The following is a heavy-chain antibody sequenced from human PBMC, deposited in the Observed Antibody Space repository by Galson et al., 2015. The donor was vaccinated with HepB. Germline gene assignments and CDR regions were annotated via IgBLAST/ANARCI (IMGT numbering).Heavy chain of an antibody. J-gene: IGHJ6*01. D-gene: IGHD1-26*01. V-gene: IGHV3-21*01. CDR2: ITYSSSYI. Sequence: SLRLSCAASGFTFSSFTMSWVRQAPGKGLEWVSSITYSSSYIYYADSVKGRFTISRDNAKNQVSLTCLVKGFYPSDIAVEWESNGQPENNYKTTPPVLDSDGSFFLYSKLTLLQGHLWG. CDR1: GFTFSSFT. CDR3: WESNGQPENNYKTTPPVLDSDGSFFLYSKLTLLQGHL.